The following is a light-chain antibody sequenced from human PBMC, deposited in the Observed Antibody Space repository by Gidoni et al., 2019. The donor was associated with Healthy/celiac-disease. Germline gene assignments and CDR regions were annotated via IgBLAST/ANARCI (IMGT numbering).Light chain of an antibody. CDR3: QQYYSYPWT. CDR1: QGISSY. CDR2: AAS. V-gene: IGKV1-8*01. Sequence: AIRMTQSPSSFSASTGDRVTITCRASQGISSYLAWYQQKPGNAPKLLIYAASTLQSGVPSSFSGRGSGTDFTLTISCLQSEDFATYYCQQYYSYPWTFGQGTKVEIK. J-gene: IGKJ1*01.